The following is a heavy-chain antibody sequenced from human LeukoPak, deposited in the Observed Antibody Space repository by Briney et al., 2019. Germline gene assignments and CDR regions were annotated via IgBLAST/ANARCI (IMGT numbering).Heavy chain of an antibody. CDR1: GFTFSSYW. CDR2: IKQDGSEK. Sequence: GGSLRLSCAASGFTFSSYWMSWVRQAPGKGLEWVANIKQDGSEKSYVDSVKGRFTISRDNAKDSLYLQMNSLRAEDRAVYYCARKGIVGATKEGYYFNYWGQGTLVTVSS. J-gene: IGHJ4*02. D-gene: IGHD1-26*01. V-gene: IGHV3-7*01. CDR3: ARKGIVGATKEGYYFNY.